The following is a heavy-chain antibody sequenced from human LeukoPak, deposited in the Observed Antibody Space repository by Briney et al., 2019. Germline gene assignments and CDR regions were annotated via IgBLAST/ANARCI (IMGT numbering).Heavy chain of an antibody. D-gene: IGHD3-22*01. V-gene: IGHV5-51*01. Sequence: GESLKISCKGSGYSFTSYWIGWVRQMPGKGLEWMGIIYPGDSDTRYSPSFQGQVTISADKSISTAYLQWSSLKASDTAMYYCAGTYYYDSSGYYSLHFDYWGQGTLVTVSS. CDR2: IYPGDSDT. CDR1: GYSFTSYW. J-gene: IGHJ4*02. CDR3: AGTYYYDSSGYYSLHFDY.